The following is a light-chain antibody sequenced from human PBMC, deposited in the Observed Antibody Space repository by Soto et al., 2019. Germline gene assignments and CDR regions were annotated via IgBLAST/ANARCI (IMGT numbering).Light chain of an antibody. CDR3: QQRSNWPPRIT. CDR2: DAT. Sequence: PGERASVSCSAIQSVTTYLAWYQQKPGQAPRLLIYDATNRATGIPARFSGSGSGTDFTLTISSLQPEDFAVYYCQQRSNWPPRITFGQGTKVDI. J-gene: IGKJ1*01. CDR1: QSVTTY. V-gene: IGKV3-11*01.